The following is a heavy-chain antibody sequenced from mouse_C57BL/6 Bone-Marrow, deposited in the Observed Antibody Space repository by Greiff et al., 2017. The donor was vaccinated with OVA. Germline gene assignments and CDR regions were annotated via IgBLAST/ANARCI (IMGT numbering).Heavy chain of an antibody. Sequence: EVQLQQSGPELVKPGASVKISCKASGYTFTDYYMNWVKQSHGKSLEWIGDINPNNGGTSYTQKFKGKATLPVDKSSSTAYLELSSLTSEDAAVYYGARSNYESYAMDYWGQGTSVTVSS. J-gene: IGHJ4*01. CDR3: ARSNYESYAMDY. V-gene: IGHV1-26*01. CDR1: GYTFTDYY. D-gene: IGHD2-5*01. CDR2: INPNNGGT.